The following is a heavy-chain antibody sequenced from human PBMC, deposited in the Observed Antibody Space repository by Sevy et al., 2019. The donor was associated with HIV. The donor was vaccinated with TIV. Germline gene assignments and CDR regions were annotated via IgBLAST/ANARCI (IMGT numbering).Heavy chain of an antibody. V-gene: IGHV4-61*01. Sequence: SETLSLTCTVSGGSVSSGSYYWSWIRQPPGKGLEWIGNIFYSGSTNYNPSLKSQVTISVDTSKSQFSLKLSFVTATDTALYYYARSRSPYGDYASGSFDSWGQGTLVTGSS. J-gene: IGHJ4*02. CDR2: IFYSGST. D-gene: IGHD4-17*01. CDR3: ARSRSPYGDYASGSFDS. CDR1: GGSVSSGSYY.